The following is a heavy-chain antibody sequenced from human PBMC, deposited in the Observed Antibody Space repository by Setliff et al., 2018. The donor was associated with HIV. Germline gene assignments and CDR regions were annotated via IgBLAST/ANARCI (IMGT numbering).Heavy chain of an antibody. D-gene: IGHD1-26*01. CDR1: GFSFNNDN. V-gene: IGHV3-48*03. J-gene: IGHJ2*01. Sequence: GGSLRLSCAASGFSFNNDNMNWVRQAPGKGLEWISYISSSGSSIYYGDSVKGRFAISRHNAKNSLYLQLNILRAEDTAVYYCARDEAIEGALTYFDLWGRGTLGTVSS. CDR3: ARDEAIEGALTYFDL. CDR2: ISSSGSSI.